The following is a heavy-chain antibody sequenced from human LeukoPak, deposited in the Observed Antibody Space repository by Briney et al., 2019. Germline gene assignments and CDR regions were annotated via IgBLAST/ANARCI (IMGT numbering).Heavy chain of an antibody. V-gene: IGHV6-1*01. J-gene: IGHJ3*02. Sequence: SQTLSLTCAISGDSVSSNSAAWNWIRQSPSRGLEWLGRTYYRSKWYNDYAVSVKSRITINPDTSKNQFSLQLNSVTPEDTAVYYCARGGQGDGYSADEAFDIWGQGTMVTVS. CDR2: TYYRSKWYN. CDR1: GDSVSSNSAA. CDR3: ARGGQGDGYSADEAFDI. D-gene: IGHD5-18*01.